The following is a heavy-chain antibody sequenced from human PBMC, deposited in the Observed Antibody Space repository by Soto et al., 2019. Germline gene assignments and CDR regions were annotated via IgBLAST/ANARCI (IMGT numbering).Heavy chain of an antibody. V-gene: IGHV3-21*01. CDR3: ARDSSDYYYGMDV. J-gene: IGHJ6*02. Sequence: GGSLRLSCAASGFTFSSYSMNWVRQAPGKGLEWVSSISSSSSYIYYADSVKGRFTISRDNAKNSLYLQMNSLRAEDTAVYYCARDSSDYYYGMDVWGQGNTVTVSS. CDR2: ISSSSSYI. CDR1: GFTFSSYS.